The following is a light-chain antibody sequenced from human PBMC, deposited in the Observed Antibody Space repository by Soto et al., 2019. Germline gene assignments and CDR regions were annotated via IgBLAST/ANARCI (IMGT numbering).Light chain of an antibody. CDR2: AAS. J-gene: IGKJ3*01. CDR1: RDISDS. V-gene: IGKV1-9*01. Sequence: IQLTQSPSALAASIGGRVTSTCRASRDISDSLAWYQQEPGKAPKLLIFAASSLHIGVPSRFSGSGSGTIFTLTISSLQPEDFATYYCQHLNAFPHVTFGPGTKVDIK. CDR3: QHLNAFPHVT.